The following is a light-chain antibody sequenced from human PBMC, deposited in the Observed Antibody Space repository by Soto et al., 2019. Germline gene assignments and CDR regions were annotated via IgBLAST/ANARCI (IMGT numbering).Light chain of an antibody. CDR1: QSILYSSSNKNY. Sequence: DIVMTQSPDSLAVSLGERATINYKSSQSILYSSSNKNYLAWYQQKPGQPPKLLVYWASTRESGVPDRFSGSGSGTDFTLTISSLQVEDVAVYYCQQYYSIPFTFGPGTKVDIK. CDR2: WAS. CDR3: QQYYSIPFT. J-gene: IGKJ3*01. V-gene: IGKV4-1*01.